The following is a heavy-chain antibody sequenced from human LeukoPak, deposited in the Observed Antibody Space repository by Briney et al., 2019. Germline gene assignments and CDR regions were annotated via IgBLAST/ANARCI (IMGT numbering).Heavy chain of an antibody. Sequence: GGSLRLSCAASGFTFSSYGMSWVRQAPGKGLEWVTAISGSGGSTYHADSVKGRFTISRDNSKNTLYLQMNSLRAEDTAVYYCAKRRSVVMAYYYYAMDVWGQGTTVTVSS. V-gene: IGHV3-23*01. D-gene: IGHD2-8*01. J-gene: IGHJ6*02. CDR1: GFTFSSYG. CDR3: AKRRSVVMAYYYYAMDV. CDR2: ISGSGGST.